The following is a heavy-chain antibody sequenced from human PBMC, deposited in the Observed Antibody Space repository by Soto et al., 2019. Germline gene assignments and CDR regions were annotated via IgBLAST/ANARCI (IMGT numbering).Heavy chain of an antibody. J-gene: IGHJ4*01. CDR2: ISSGGGRI. Sequence: GGSLRLSCAASGFTFSSYAMSWVRQAPGKGLEYVSAISSGGGRIYYADSVKGRFTISRDNSKNTLFLQMNSLRPDDTAMYYCVKDHPALEYWGHGTLVTVSS. V-gene: IGHV3-64D*06. CDR1: GFTFSSYA. CDR3: VKDHPALEY.